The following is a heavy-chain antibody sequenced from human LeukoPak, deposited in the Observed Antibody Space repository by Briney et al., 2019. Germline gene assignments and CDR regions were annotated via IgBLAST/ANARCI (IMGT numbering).Heavy chain of an antibody. CDR1: GFTFSSYW. D-gene: IGHD5-12*01. V-gene: IGHV3-49*04. J-gene: IGHJ6*02. CDR3: TTYDPSNYYGMDV. CDR2: IRSKAYGGTT. Sequence: GGSLRLSCAASGFTFSSYWMHWVRQAPGKGLEWVGFIRSKAYGGTTEFAASVKGRFTISRDDSKSIAYLQMNSLKTEDTAVYYCTTYDPSNYYGMDVWGQGTTVTVS.